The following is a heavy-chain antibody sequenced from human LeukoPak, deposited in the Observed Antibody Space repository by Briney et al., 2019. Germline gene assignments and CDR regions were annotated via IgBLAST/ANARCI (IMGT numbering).Heavy chain of an antibody. V-gene: IGHV3-72*01. CDR3: ASGSLWSGILEY. CDR1: GFIFSDHY. J-gene: IGHJ4*02. CDR2: TRNKANSYST. Sequence: PGGSLRLSCAASGFIFSDHYMDWVRQAPGKGLEWVGRTRNKANSYSTVYAASVKGRFTISRDDSKNSLYLQMNSLRAEDTAVYYCASGSLWSGILEYWGQGTLVIVSS. D-gene: IGHD3-3*01.